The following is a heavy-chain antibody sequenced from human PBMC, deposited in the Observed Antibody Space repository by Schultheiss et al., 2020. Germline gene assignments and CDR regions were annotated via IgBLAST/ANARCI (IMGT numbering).Heavy chain of an antibody. J-gene: IGHJ5*02. D-gene: IGHD4-11*01. CDR1: GGSVSSGSYY. Sequence: SETLSLTCTVSGGSVSSGSYYWSWIRQPPGKGLEWIGYIYDSGTTYYNPSLKSRVTISVDTSKNQFSLKLSSVTAADTAVYYCARGARGLVSATVGRFDPWGQGTLVTVSS. CDR2: IYDSGTT. V-gene: IGHV4-61*01. CDR3: ARGARGLVSATVGRFDP.